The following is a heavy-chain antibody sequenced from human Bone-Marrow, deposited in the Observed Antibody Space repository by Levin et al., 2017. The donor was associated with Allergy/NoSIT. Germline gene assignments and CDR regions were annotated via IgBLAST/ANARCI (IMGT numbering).Heavy chain of an antibody. Sequence: SETLSLTCAVYGGSFSGYYWSWIRQPPGKGLEWIGEINHSGSPNHNPSLKSRFTMSVDTSKNQFSLRLSSVTAADTAVYYCARVRPAVPAARRRGGYFDYWGQGTLVTVSS. CDR3: ARVRPAVPAARRRGGYFDY. J-gene: IGHJ4*02. CDR2: INHSGSP. CDR1: GGSFSGYY. V-gene: IGHV4-34*01. D-gene: IGHD2-2*01.